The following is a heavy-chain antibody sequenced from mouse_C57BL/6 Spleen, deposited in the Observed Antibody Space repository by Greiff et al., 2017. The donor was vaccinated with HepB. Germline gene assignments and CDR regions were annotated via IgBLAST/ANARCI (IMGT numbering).Heavy chain of an antibody. D-gene: IGHD2-1*01. Sequence: VQVVESGAELARPGASVKLSCKASGYTFTSYGISWVKQRTGQGLEWIGEIYPRSGNTYYNEKFKGKATLTADKSSSTAYMELRSLTSEDSAVYFCARELPLFDYWGQGTTLTVSS. J-gene: IGHJ2*01. CDR1: GYTFTSYG. V-gene: IGHV1-81*01. CDR2: IYPRSGNT. CDR3: ARELPLFDY.